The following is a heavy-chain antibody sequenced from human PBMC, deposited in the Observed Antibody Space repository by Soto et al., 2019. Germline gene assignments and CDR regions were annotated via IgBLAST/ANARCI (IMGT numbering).Heavy chain of an antibody. CDR2: INPNSGGT. D-gene: IGHD3-22*01. CDR3: ASCPNDYYDSSGYFAY. V-gene: IGHV1-2*02. CDR1: GYTFTGYY. Sequence: ASVKVSCKASGYTFTGYYMHWVRQAPGQGLEWMGWINPNSGGTNYSQKFQGRVTITRDTSASTAYMELSSLRSEDTAVYYCASCPNDYYDSSGYFAYWGQGTLVTVSS. J-gene: IGHJ4*02.